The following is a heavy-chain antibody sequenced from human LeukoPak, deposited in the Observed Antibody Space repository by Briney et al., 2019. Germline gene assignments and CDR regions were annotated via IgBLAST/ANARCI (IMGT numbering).Heavy chain of an antibody. Sequence: SETLSLTCTVSGGSISSYYWSWIRQPPGKGLEWIGYIYYSGSTNYNPSLKSRVTISVDTSKNQFSLKLSSVTAADTAVYYCARDPPYDGTDYWGQGTLVTVSS. V-gene: IGHV4-59*01. J-gene: IGHJ4*02. CDR1: GGSISSYY. CDR3: ARDPPYDGTDY. D-gene: IGHD3-22*01. CDR2: IYYSGST.